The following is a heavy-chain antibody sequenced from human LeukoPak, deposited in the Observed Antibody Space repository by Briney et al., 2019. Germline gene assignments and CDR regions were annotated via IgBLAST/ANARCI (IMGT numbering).Heavy chain of an antibody. V-gene: IGHV3-15*01. Sequence: GGSLRLSCAVSRITFRNAWMSWVRQAPGKGLEWVARIRSKTEGETKEYAASVKGRFTISRDDSRSRLYLQMHSRKTEDTAVYYCATGVVTGTSRWGQGTLVTVSS. CDR3: ATGVVTGTSR. D-gene: IGHD1-1*01. CDR1: RITFRNAW. J-gene: IGHJ4*02. CDR2: IRSKTEGETK.